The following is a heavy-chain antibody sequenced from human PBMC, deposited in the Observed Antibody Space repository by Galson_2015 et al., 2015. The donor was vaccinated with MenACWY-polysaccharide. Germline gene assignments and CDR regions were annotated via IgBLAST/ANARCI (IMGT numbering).Heavy chain of an antibody. CDR3: ARGRITIGP. CDR1: GFTFSGYW. Sequence: LSCAASGFTFSGYWMTWVRQAPGKGLEWVANIKQDGSEKNYVDSVEGRFTISRDNAKNSLYLQMNSLRAEDTAVYYCARGRITIGPWGQGTLVTVSS. J-gene: IGHJ5*02. V-gene: IGHV3-7*01. D-gene: IGHD3-3*01. CDR2: IKQDGSEK.